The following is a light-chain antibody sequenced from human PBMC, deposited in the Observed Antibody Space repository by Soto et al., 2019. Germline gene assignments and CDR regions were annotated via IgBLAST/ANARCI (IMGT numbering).Light chain of an antibody. Sequence: EIVMTQSPATLSVSPGERATLSCRASQSVSSNLAWYQQKPGQAPRLLIYGASTRATGIPARFSGSGSGTEFTLTISSLQSEDFAVXYCQLYNNWPRTFGQGTKVDIK. CDR1: QSVSSN. V-gene: IGKV3-15*01. CDR3: QLYNNWPRT. J-gene: IGKJ1*01. CDR2: GAS.